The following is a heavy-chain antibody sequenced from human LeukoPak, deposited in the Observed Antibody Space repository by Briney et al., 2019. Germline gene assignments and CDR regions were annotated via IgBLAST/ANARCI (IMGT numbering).Heavy chain of an antibody. V-gene: IGHV5-51*01. CDR2: IYPGDSHT. CDR3: ARPLTGGKGAYHYYNMDV. J-gene: IGHJ6*02. CDR1: GNSFTSYW. Sequence: GESLKISCKGSGNSFTSYWIAWVRQMPGKRLEWMGIIYPGDSHTTYSLSFQGQVTISVDKSVSTAYLQWSSLKASDTAMYYCARPLTGGKGAYHYYNMDVWGQGTTVTVSS. D-gene: IGHD4-23*01.